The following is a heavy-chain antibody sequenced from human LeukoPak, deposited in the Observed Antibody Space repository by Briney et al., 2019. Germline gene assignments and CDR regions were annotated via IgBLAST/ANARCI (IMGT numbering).Heavy chain of an antibody. CDR3: ARVGLMDYDFWSGYFPLYMDV. Sequence: GGSLRLSCAASGFTFSSYSMNWVRQAPGKGLEWVSSISSSSSYIYYADSVKGRFTISRDNAKNSLYLQMNSLRAEDTAVYYCARVGLMDYDFWSGYFPLYMDVWGKGTTVTVSS. CDR2: ISSSSSYI. J-gene: IGHJ6*03. D-gene: IGHD3-3*01. V-gene: IGHV3-21*01. CDR1: GFTFSSYS.